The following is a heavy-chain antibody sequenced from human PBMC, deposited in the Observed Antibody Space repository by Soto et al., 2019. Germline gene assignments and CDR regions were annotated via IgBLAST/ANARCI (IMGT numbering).Heavy chain of an antibody. J-gene: IGHJ6*02. Sequence: GGSLRLSCAASGSTFSNYWMNWVRQAPGKGLEWVATIKQDGSEKYYVDSVKGRFTISRDNAKNSLNLQMNSLRAEDTAVYYCARNYSSRWKNNYYYYGMDVWGQGTTVTVSS. CDR1: GSTFSNYW. CDR3: ARNYSSRWKNNYYYYGMDV. CDR2: IKQDGSEK. V-gene: IGHV3-7*05. D-gene: IGHD6-13*01.